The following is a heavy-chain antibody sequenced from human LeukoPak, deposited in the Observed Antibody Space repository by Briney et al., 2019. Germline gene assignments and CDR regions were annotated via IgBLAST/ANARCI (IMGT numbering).Heavy chain of an antibody. CDR3: AKTQGYYDA. Sequence: GGSLRLSCVASGFTFSNYAMTWVRQAPGNGLEMVSGIYGDDDKTVYGDAVKGRLTISRDNSKNTLLLQMNSLRADDTAVYHCAKTQGYYDAWGQGALVTVSS. D-gene: IGHD2-15*01. CDR1: GFTFSNYA. V-gene: IGHV3-23*01. CDR2: IYGDDDKT. J-gene: IGHJ5*02.